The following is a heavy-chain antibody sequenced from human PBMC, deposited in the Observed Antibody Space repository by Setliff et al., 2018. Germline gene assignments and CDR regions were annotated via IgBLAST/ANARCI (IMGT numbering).Heavy chain of an antibody. V-gene: IGHV1-69*05. CDR2: IIPIFGTA. Sequence: SVKVSCKASGGTFSSYAISWVRQAPGQGLEWMGGIIPIFGTANYAQKFQGRVTITTDESTSTAYMELSSLRSEDTAVYYCARDPKTFPHYYYYYGMDVWGQGTTVTVSS. CDR3: ARDPKTFPHYYYYYGMDV. J-gene: IGHJ6*02. D-gene: IGHD2-21*01. CDR1: GGTFSSYA.